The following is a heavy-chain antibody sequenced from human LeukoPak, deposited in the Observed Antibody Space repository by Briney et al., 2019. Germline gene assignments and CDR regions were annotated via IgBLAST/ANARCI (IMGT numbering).Heavy chain of an antibody. CDR2: IYYSGRT. D-gene: IGHD6-6*01. Sequence: PSETLSLTCTVSGGSISSYYWSWIRQPPGKGLEWIGYIYYSGRTNYNPSLKSRVTISVDTSKNQFSLKLSSVTAADTAVYYCARGKTARPFDYWGQGTLVTVSS. CDR1: GGSISSYY. J-gene: IGHJ4*02. V-gene: IGHV4-59*01. CDR3: ARGKTARPFDY.